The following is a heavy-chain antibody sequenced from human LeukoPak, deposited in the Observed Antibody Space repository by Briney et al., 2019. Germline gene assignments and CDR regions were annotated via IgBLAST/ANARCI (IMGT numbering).Heavy chain of an antibody. Sequence: GRSLRLSCAASGFTFSDDYMSWIRQSPGKGLEWVSYISNSGNTIYYADSVKGRFTISRDNTKKSLYLQMNSLRAEDTAVYYCARGFGSGWYHFDYWGQGTLVTVSS. V-gene: IGHV3-11*01. J-gene: IGHJ4*02. CDR3: ARGFGSGWYHFDY. D-gene: IGHD6-19*01. CDR1: GFTFSDDY. CDR2: ISNSGNTI.